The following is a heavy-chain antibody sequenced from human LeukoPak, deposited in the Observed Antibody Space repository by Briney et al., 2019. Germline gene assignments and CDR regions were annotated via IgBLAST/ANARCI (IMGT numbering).Heavy chain of an antibody. V-gene: IGHV4-39*01. Sequence: SETLSLTCTVSGGSISSSSYYWGWIRQPPGKGLEWIGSIYYSGSTYYNPSLKSRVTISVDTSKNQFSLKLSSVTAADTAAYYCARRIYGSSGYYLDWYFDLWGRGTLVTVSS. CDR3: ARRIYGSSGYYLDWYFDL. J-gene: IGHJ2*01. CDR1: GGSISSSSYY. D-gene: IGHD3-22*01. CDR2: IYYSGST.